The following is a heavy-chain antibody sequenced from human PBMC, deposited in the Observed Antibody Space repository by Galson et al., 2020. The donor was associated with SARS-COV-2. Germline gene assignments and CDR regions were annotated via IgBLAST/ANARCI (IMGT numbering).Heavy chain of an antibody. V-gene: IGHV3-30*04. CDR3: ARETDDHTNSWYDY. D-gene: IGHD2-8*01. Sequence: GGSLRLSCAASGFTFSSSAMHWVRQAPGKGLEWVAIISYDGTTGYNSDSVKGRFTISRDISKNTLYLQMSRLRPEDTGVYYCARETDDHTNSWYDYWGQGTLVTVSP. J-gene: IGHJ4*02. CDR2: ISYDGTTG. CDR1: GFTFSSSA.